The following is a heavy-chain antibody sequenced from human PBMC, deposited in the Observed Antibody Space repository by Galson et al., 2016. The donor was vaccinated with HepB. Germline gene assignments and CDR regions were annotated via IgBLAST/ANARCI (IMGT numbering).Heavy chain of an antibody. CDR3: ARDEGYYGMDV. CDR2: IYHFGST. Sequence: TLSLTCTVSGDSIRRNDYYWTWIRQHPVKGLEWIATIYHFGSTYYNPSLHSRVTISVDTSKNQFYLRLTSLTAADTAVYFCARDEGYYGMDVWGQGPTVIVSS. CDR1: GDSIRRNDYY. V-gene: IGHV4-31*03. J-gene: IGHJ6*02.